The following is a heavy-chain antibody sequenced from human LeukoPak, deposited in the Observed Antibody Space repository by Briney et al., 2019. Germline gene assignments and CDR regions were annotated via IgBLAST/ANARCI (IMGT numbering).Heavy chain of an antibody. J-gene: IGHJ4*02. V-gene: IGHV1-69*13. Sequence: SVKVSCKASGGTFSSYAISWVRQAPGQGLEWMGGIIPIFGTANYAQKFQGRVTITADESTSTAYMELSSLRSEDTAVYYCARGSAYYYDSSGHSPDFDYWGQGTPVTVSS. D-gene: IGHD3-22*01. CDR1: GGTFSSYA. CDR2: IIPIFGTA. CDR3: ARGSAYYYDSSGHSPDFDY.